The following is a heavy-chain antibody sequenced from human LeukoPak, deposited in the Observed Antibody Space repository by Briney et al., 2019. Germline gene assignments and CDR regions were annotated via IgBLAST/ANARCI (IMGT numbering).Heavy chain of an antibody. D-gene: IGHD7-27*01. Sequence: GGSLRLSCAVSGFTLSNYGMHWVRQAPGRGLEWVAVIWYDGTNKYYADSVRGRFTISRDSSKNTLYLQMNSLRAEDTAVYYCAKSGRNWAYLEYWGQGTLVTVSS. J-gene: IGHJ4*02. V-gene: IGHV3-33*06. CDR2: IWYDGTNK. CDR1: GFTLSNYG. CDR3: AKSGRNWAYLEY.